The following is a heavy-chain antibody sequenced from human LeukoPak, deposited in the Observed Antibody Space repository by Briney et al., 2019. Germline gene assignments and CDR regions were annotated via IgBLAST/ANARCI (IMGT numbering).Heavy chain of an antibody. J-gene: IGHJ4*02. CDR2: ISAYNGNT. CDR1: GYTFTSYG. V-gene: IGHV1-18*01. Sequence: ASVKVSCKASGYTFTSYGISWVRQAPGQGLEWMGWISAYNGNTNYAQKLQGRVTMTTDTSTSTAYMELRSLRSDDTAVYYCARDRSLGYCSGGSCYVDDYWGQGTLVTVSS. D-gene: IGHD2-15*01. CDR3: ARDRSLGYCSGGSCYVDDY.